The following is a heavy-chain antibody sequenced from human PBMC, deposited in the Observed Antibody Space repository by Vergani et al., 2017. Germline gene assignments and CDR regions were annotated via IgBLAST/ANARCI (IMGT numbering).Heavy chain of an antibody. D-gene: IGHD3-22*01. J-gene: IGHJ3*02. CDR1: GFTFSSYA. V-gene: IGHV3-30-3*01. CDR3: AREVRYYDSSGYYLGNDAFEI. CDR2: ISYDGSNK. Sequence: QVQLVESGGGVVQPGRSLRLSCAASGFTFSSYAMHWVRQAPGKGLEWVAVISYDGSNKYYADSVKGLFTIPRDNSKNTLYLQMNSLRAEDTAVYYCAREVRYYDSSGYYLGNDAFEIWGQGTMVTVS.